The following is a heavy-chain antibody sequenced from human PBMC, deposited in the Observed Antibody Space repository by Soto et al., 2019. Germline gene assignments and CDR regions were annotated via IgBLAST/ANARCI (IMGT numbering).Heavy chain of an antibody. Sequence: GGSLRLSCAASGFTFSNYAMAWVRQAPGRGLEWVSEISGHGYTTYYADSVKGRFTISRDNSKNTVYLEMNSLRVDDTAIYYCANVRHSGSYYGGFYWGQGTQVTVSS. CDR2: ISGHGYTT. CDR3: ANVRHSGSYYGGFY. V-gene: IGHV3-23*01. CDR1: GFTFSNYA. J-gene: IGHJ4*02. D-gene: IGHD1-26*01.